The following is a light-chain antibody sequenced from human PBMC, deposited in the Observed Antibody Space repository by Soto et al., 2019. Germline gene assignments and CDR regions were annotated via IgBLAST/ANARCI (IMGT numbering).Light chain of an antibody. CDR2: DVF. CDR1: SSDIGRYHY. Sequence: QSALTQPPSVSGSPGQSVTISCTGTSSDIGRYHYVSWYQQRPGKAPKLIIYDVFKRPSGVPDRFSGSKSANTASLTISGLQADYEANYCCCAHTGTSILFGGGTKLTVL. V-gene: IGLV2-11*01. CDR3: CAHTGTSIL. J-gene: IGLJ2*01.